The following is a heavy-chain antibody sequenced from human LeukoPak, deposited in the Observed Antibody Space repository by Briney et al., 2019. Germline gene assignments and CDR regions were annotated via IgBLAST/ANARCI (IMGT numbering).Heavy chain of an antibody. CDR2: IKSKTDGGTT. D-gene: IGHD2-2*01. J-gene: IGHJ4*02. CDR1: GFTFSNAW. Sequence: GGSLRLSCAASGFTFSNAWMNWVRQAPGKGLEWVGRIKSKTDGGTTDYAAPVKGRFTISRDDSKNTLYLQMNSLKTEGTAVYYCARGGAQYCSSTSCLDYWGQGTLVTVSS. CDR3: ARGGAQYCSSTSCLDY. V-gene: IGHV3-15*07.